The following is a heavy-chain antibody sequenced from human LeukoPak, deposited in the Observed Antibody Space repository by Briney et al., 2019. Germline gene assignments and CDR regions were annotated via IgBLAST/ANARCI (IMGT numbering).Heavy chain of an antibody. D-gene: IGHD5-24*01. V-gene: IGHV3-23*01. CDR1: GFTFSSYA. CDR2: ISGSGGST. J-gene: IGHJ4*02. CDR3: AKDSRRWLQTQEYYLDY. Sequence: GGSLRLFCAASGFTFSSYAMSWVRQAPGKGLEWVSAISGSGGSTYSADSVKGRFTISRDNSKHTLYLQMHSLRADGTAVYYCAKDSRRWLQTQEYYLDYWGQGTLVTVSS.